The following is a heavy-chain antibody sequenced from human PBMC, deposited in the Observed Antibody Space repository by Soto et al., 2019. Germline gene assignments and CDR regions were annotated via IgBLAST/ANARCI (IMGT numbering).Heavy chain of an antibody. D-gene: IGHD2-8*01. Sequence: QVQLVQSGAEVKKPGVSERISCKASGYTFTSYHLHWVRQAPGQGLEWVGMISPSGGRTTYAQKFQRRVTMTRDTSTNTIFMELNSLRSDDTAIYYCAREGVQGGLDVWGQGTTVTVSS. CDR2: ISPSGGRT. CDR3: AREGVQGGLDV. J-gene: IGHJ6*02. CDR1: GYTFTSYH. V-gene: IGHV1-46*01.